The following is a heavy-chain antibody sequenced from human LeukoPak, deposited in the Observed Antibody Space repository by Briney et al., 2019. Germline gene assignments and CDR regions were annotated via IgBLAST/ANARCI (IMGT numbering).Heavy chain of an antibody. CDR2: VYSDGSST. J-gene: IGHJ4*02. CDR1: GFTFSNYW. Sequence: GSLRLSCAASGFTFSNYWMHWVRQAPGKGLAWVSRVYSDGSSTSYADSVKGRVTISRDNARNMLYLQMNSLRAEDTAVYYCARSVGGMDYWGQGTLVTVSS. CDR3: ARSVGGMDY. V-gene: IGHV3-74*01. D-gene: IGHD1-26*01.